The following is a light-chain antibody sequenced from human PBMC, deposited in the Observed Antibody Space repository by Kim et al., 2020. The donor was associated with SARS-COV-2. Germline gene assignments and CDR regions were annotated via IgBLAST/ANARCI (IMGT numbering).Light chain of an antibody. J-gene: IGKJ2*01. CDR2: DTS. CDR3: QQYETLPDT. V-gene: IGKV1-33*01. CDR1: QDITNH. Sequence: DIQMTQSPSSLSASVGDRVTITCQASQDITNHLNWFQQKPGKAPELLIYDTSNLQTGVPVRFSGRGSGTHFTFTITNLQPEDFATYYCQQYETLPDTFGQGTKLEI.